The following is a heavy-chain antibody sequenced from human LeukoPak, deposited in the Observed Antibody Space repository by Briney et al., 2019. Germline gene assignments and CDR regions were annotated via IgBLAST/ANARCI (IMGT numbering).Heavy chain of an antibody. J-gene: IGHJ4*02. CDR1: GGSISGYY. CDR2: IYYSGST. CDR3: ARGAAVIDY. V-gene: IGHV4-59*01. Sequence: LETLSLTCTDSGGSISGYYWSCVRQPPGEGLESIGYIYYSGSTNYNPSLKSRVTISVDTSKNQFSLKLSSVTAADTAVYYCARGAAVIDYWGQGTLVTVSS. D-gene: IGHD6-13*01.